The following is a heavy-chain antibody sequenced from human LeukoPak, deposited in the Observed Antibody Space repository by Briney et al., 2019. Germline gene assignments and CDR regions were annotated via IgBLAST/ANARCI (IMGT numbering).Heavy chain of an antibody. J-gene: IGHJ4*02. D-gene: IGHD6-13*01. CDR3: ASDLRQQLEFDY. CDR2: INPNSGGT. V-gene: IGHV1-2*02. CDR1: GYTFTSYD. Sequence: ASVKVSCKASGYTFTSYDINWVRQAPGQGLEWMGWINPNSGGTNYAQKFQGRVTMTRDTSISTAYMELCRLRSDDTAVYYCASDLRQQLEFDYWGQGTLVTVSS.